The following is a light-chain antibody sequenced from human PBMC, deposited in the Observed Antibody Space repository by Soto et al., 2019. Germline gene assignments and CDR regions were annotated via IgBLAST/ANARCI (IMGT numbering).Light chain of an antibody. Sequence: DIQMTHSPSTLSASVFDSVTITFRSSQNIRNWLALYQQKPGKAPNPLIYDASSLKSGVPSRFSGTGSGTEFTLTISSLQPEDFATYYCLQHNSYPPNFGQGTRLEIK. CDR2: DAS. J-gene: IGKJ5*01. CDR3: LQHNSYPPN. V-gene: IGKV1-5*01. CDR1: QNIRNW.